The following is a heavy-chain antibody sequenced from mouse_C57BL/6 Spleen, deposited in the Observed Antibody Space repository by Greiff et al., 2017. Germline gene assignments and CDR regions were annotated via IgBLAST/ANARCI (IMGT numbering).Heavy chain of an antibody. J-gene: IGHJ1*03. CDR3: ARQDWDVWYFDV. CDR1: GFTFSSYA. CDR2: ISDGGSYT. Sequence: DVQLVESGGGLVKPGGSLKLSCAASGFTFSSYAMSWVRQTPEKRLEWVATISDGGSYTYYPDNVKGRFTISRDNAKNNLYLQMSHLKSEDTAMYDCARQDWDVWYFDVWGTGTTVTVSS. D-gene: IGHD4-1*01. V-gene: IGHV5-4*01.